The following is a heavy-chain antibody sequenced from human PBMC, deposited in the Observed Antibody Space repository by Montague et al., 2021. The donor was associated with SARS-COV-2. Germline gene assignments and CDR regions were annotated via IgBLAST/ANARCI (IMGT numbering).Heavy chain of an antibody. D-gene: IGHD2-21*01. J-gene: IGHJ2*01. CDR3: ARRGGGEVFARFMYWYFDV. CDR2: IFHNGDS. Sequence: SETLSLTCLVSGGTISTDNLYWYWAWIRQPPGKGLEWIGSIFHNGDSYYNPSLNTRVTISIDTSRNHFSLKLTSVTAADTAVYYCARRGGGEVFARFMYWYFDVWSRGSLVTVSS. CDR1: GGTISTDNLYWY. V-gene: IGHV4-39*07.